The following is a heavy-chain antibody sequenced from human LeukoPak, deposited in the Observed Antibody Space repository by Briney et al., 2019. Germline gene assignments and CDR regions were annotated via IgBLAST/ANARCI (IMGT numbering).Heavy chain of an antibody. J-gene: IGHJ3*02. V-gene: IGHV1-2*02. CDR1: GGTFSSYA. CDR2: INPNSGGT. D-gene: IGHD3-22*01. CDR3: ALGGTMIVVVKAFDI. Sequence: ASVKVSCKASGGTFSSYAISWVRQAPGQGLEWMGWINPNSGGTNYAQKFQGRVTMTRDTSISTAYMELSRLRSDDTAVYYCALGGTMIVVVKAFDIWGQGTMVTVSS.